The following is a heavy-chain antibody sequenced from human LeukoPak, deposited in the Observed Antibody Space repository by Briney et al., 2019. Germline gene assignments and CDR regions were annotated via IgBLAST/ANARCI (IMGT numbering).Heavy chain of an antibody. CDR3: TRQAMDCSSTSCHFYYYYIDV. V-gene: IGHV3-73*01. CDR1: GLTFSDSS. D-gene: IGHD2-2*01. J-gene: IGHJ6*03. CDR2: IRSKANDYAT. Sequence: GGSLRLSCAASGLTFSDSSMHWVRQASGRGLEWVGSIRSKANDYATTYAASVKGRFTISRDDSKNTAYLQMNSLKTEDTAVYYCTRQAMDCSSTSCHFYYYYIDVWGKGTTVTVSS.